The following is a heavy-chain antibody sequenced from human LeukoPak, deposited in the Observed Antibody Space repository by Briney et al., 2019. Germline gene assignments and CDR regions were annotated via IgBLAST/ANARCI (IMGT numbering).Heavy chain of an antibody. V-gene: IGHV3-33*01. CDR1: GFTFSNHG. D-gene: IGHD3-3*01. Sequence: PGGSLRLSCAASGFTFSNHGMHWVRQAPGKGLEWEAVIWYDGSNKYYVDSVKGRFTISRDNSKSTLYLQMNSLRAEDTAVYYCARDRSVDYFDYWGQGTLVTVSS. J-gene: IGHJ4*02. CDR2: IWYDGSNK. CDR3: ARDRSVDYFDY.